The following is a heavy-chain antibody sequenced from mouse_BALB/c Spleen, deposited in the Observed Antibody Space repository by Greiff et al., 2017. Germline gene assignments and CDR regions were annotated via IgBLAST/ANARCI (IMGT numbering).Heavy chain of an antibody. Sequence: DVQLQESGPGLVKPSQSLSLTCSVTGYSITSGYYWNWIRQFPGNKLEWMGYISYDGSNNYNPSLKNRISITRDTSKNQFFLKLNSVTTEDTATYYCASGGNYLGDYWGQGTTLTVSS. CDR3: ASGGNYLGDY. D-gene: IGHD2-1*01. CDR1: GYSITSGYY. J-gene: IGHJ2*01. V-gene: IGHV3-6*02. CDR2: ISYDGSN.